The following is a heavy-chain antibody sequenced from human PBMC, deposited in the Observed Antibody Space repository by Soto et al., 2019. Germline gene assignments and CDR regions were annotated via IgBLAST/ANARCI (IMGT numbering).Heavy chain of an antibody. CDR3: ARDFTDSSGPTLGMGV. Sequence: PSETLSLTCTVSGGSISSGGYYWSWIRQHPGKGLEWIGYIYYSGSTYYNPSPKSRVTISVDTSKNQFSLKLSSVTAADTAVYYCARDFTDSSGPTLGMGVWGQGTTVTVSS. CDR1: GGSISSGGYY. V-gene: IGHV4-31*03. CDR2: IYYSGST. D-gene: IGHD6-19*01. J-gene: IGHJ6*02.